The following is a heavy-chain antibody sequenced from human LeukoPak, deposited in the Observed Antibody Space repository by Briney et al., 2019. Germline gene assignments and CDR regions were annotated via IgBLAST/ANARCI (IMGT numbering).Heavy chain of an antibody. J-gene: IGHJ3*02. CDR3: ARQPAILGDAFDI. CDR2: IYPGDSVT. Sequence: GESLKISCKGSGYSFTSYWIGWVRQMPGKGLEWMGIIYPGDSVTRYSPSFQGQVTISADKSISTAYLQWSSLKASDTAMYYCARQPAILGDAFDIWGQGTMVTVSS. CDR1: GYSFTSYW. V-gene: IGHV5-51*01. D-gene: IGHD3-10*01.